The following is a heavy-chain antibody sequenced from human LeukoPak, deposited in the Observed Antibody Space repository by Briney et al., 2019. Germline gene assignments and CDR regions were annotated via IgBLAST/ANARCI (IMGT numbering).Heavy chain of an antibody. D-gene: IGHD6-19*01. CDR3: ARGWYYFDY. Sequence: SETLSLTCTVSGGSIRSYYWSWIRQPPGKGLEWIGYIYYSGSTNYNPSLKSRVTISVDTSKNQFSLKLSSVTAADTAVYYCARGWYYFDYWGQGTLVTVSS. J-gene: IGHJ4*02. V-gene: IGHV4-59*01. CDR1: GGSIRSYY. CDR2: IYYSGST.